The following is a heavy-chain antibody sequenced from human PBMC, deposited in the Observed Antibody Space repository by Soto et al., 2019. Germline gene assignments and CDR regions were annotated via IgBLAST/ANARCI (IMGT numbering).Heavy chain of an antibody. CDR3: TTEWELLRPLDY. CDR1: GFTFSNAW. Sequence: EVQLVESGGGLVKPGGSLRLSCAASGFTFSNAWMSWVRQAPGKGLEWVGRIKSKTDGGTTDYAAPVKGRFTISRDDSKNPLYLQMNSLKTEDTAVYYCTTEWELLRPLDYWGQGTLVTVSS. V-gene: IGHV3-15*01. D-gene: IGHD1-26*01. CDR2: IKSKTDGGTT. J-gene: IGHJ4*02.